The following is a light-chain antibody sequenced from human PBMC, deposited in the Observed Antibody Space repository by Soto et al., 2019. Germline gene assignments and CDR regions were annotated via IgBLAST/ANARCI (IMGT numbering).Light chain of an antibody. CDR1: SSDVGGYNY. CDR2: DVS. V-gene: IGLV2-14*01. J-gene: IGLJ1*01. Sequence: LTQPASVSGSPGQSITISCTGTSSDVGGYNYVSWYQQRPGKVPRLMIYDVSNRPSGVSNRFSGSKSGNTASLAISGLQAEDEADYYCTSNTSSDTYVFGTGTKVTVL. CDR3: TSNTSSDTYV.